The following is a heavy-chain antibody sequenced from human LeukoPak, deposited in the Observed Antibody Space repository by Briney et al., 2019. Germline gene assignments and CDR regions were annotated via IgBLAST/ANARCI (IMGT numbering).Heavy chain of an antibody. V-gene: IGHV1-2*06. CDR2: INPNSGGT. Sequence: ASVKVSCKASGYTFTGYYMHWVRQAPGQGLEWMGRINPNSGGTNYAQKFQGRVTMTRDTSISTAYMELSRLRSDDTAMYYCGVVTTIRRIDYWGQGTLVTVSS. J-gene: IGHJ4*02. CDR1: GYTFTGYY. D-gene: IGHD3-22*01. CDR3: GVVTTIRRIDY.